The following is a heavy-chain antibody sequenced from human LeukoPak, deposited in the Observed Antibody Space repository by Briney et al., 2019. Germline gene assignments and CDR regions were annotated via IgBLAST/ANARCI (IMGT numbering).Heavy chain of an antibody. CDR1: GYSISSGYY. D-gene: IGHD3-10*01. CDR2: ISHSGST. Sequence: PSETLSLTCTVSGYSISSGYYWGWIRQPPGKGPEWIGSISHSGSTYYNPSLKSRVTISVDTSKNQFSLKLSSVTAADTAVYYCARVHTMVRGVMPNWFDPWGQGTLVTVSS. CDR3: ARVHTMVRGVMPNWFDP. V-gene: IGHV4-38-2*02. J-gene: IGHJ5*02.